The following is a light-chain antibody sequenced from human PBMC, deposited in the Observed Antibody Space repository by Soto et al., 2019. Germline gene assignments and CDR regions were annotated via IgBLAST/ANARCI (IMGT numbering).Light chain of an antibody. CDR3: PQSYGTPLT. V-gene: IGKV1-39*01. CDR2: AAS. CDR1: QSISNY. J-gene: IGKJ4*02. Sequence: DMEMTQSPSSLSASVGDRVTITCRASQSISNYLDWYQHKPGKVPKLLIYAASSLQSGGPTRFSGSGSGTAFTLTINSLQPEDFATYYCPQSYGTPLTFGGGTKIEIK.